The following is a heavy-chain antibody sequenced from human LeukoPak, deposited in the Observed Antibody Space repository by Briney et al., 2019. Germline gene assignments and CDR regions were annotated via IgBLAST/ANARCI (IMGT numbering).Heavy chain of an antibody. Sequence: GASVKVSCKASGFIFTAYYIHWVRQAPGQGLEWMGWINPSNGDTNYAQKFQGRVTMTRDTSVRTAYMELSRLRSDDTAVYYCEKDDYWGQGTLVTVSS. CDR1: GFIFTAYY. J-gene: IGHJ4*02. CDR3: EKDDY. V-gene: IGHV1-2*02. CDR2: INPSNGDT.